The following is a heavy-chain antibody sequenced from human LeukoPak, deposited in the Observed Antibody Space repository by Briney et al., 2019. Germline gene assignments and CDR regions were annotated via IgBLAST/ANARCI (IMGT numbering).Heavy chain of an antibody. J-gene: IGHJ6*03. D-gene: IGHD3-10*01. V-gene: IGHV4-61*02. Sequence: SETLSLTCTVSGGSISSGSYYWSWIRQPAGKGLEWIGRIYTSGSTNYNPSLKSRVTISVDTSKNQFSLKLSSVTAADTAVYYCARDRRHNYYGPYYMDVWGKGTTVTISS. CDR2: IYTSGST. CDR3: ARDRRHNYYGPYYMDV. CDR1: GGSISSGSYY.